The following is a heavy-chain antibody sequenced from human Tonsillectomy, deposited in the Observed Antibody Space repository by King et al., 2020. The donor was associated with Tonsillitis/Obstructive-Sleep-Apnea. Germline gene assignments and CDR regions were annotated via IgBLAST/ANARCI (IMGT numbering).Heavy chain of an antibody. CDR1: GFTFSSYS. Sequence: QLVQSGGGLVKPGGSLRLSCAASGFTFSSYSMNWVRQAPGKGLEWVSFISSSSSYIYYADSVKGRFTISRDNAKNSLYLQMNSLRAEDTAVYYCAGDYSNRFVGDWGQGTLVTVSS. CDR3: AGDYSNRFVGD. D-gene: IGHD4-11*01. CDR2: ISSSSSYI. J-gene: IGHJ4*02. V-gene: IGHV3-21*01.